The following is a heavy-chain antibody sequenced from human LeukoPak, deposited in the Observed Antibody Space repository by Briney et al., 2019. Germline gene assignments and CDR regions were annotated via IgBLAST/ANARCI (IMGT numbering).Heavy chain of an antibody. J-gene: IGHJ3*02. D-gene: IGHD3-22*01. V-gene: IGHV3-23*01. CDR2: ISGSGGST. CDR3: AKENGSSGYFHGAFDI. Sequence: GGSLRLSCAASGFTFSSYAMSWVRQAPGKGLEWVSAISGSGGSTYYADSVKGRFTISRDNSKNTLYLQMNSLRAEDTAEYYCAKENGSSGYFHGAFDIWGQGTMVTVSS. CDR1: GFTFSSYA.